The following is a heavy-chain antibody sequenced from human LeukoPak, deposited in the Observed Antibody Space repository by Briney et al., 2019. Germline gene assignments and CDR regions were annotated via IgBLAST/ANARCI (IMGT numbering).Heavy chain of an antibody. Sequence: GGSLRLSCAASGLTFSSYGMHWVRQAPGKGLEWVAFIRYDGSNKYYADSVKGRFTISRDNSKNTLYLRMNSLRAEDTAVYYCAKAHNLNDHPGGAFDYWGQGTLVTVSS. D-gene: IGHD1-1*01. CDR1: GLTFSSYG. CDR2: IRYDGSNK. CDR3: AKAHNLNDHPGGAFDY. J-gene: IGHJ4*02. V-gene: IGHV3-30*02.